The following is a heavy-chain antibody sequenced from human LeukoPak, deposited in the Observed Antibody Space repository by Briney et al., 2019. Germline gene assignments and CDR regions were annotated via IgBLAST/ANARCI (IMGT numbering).Heavy chain of an antibody. CDR2: ISGSGGST. CDR3: AKGRCSGGSCYGRGFDY. D-gene: IGHD2-15*01. V-gene: IGHV3-23*01. J-gene: IGHJ4*02. Sequence: GGSLRLSCAASGLTVSSSYMSWVRQAPGKGLQWVSAISGSGGSTYSADSVKGRFTIARDNCKNTLYLQMNSLRAEDTAVYYCAKGRCSGGSCYGRGFDYWGQGTLVTVSS. CDR1: GLTVSSSY.